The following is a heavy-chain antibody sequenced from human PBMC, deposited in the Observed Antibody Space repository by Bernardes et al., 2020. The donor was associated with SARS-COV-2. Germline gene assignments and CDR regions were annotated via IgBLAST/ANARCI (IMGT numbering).Heavy chain of an antibody. D-gene: IGHD3-3*01. Sequence: SVKVSCKASGYTFTSYGISWVRQAPGQGIEWMGWISAYNGNTNYAQKLQGRVTMTTDTSTSTAYMELRSLRSDDTAVYYCARGNTYYDFWSGRREYYYYMDVWGKGTTVTVSS. J-gene: IGHJ6*03. CDR2: ISAYNGNT. V-gene: IGHV1-18*01. CDR1: GYTFTSYG. CDR3: ARGNTYYDFWSGRREYYYYMDV.